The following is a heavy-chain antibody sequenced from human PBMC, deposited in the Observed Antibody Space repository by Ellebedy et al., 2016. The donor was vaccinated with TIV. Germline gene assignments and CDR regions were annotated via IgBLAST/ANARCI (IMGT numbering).Heavy chain of an antibody. D-gene: IGHD1-26*01. V-gene: IGHV3-33*01. CDR1: GFTFSNSG. J-gene: IGHJ4*02. Sequence: GGSLRLSCAASGFTFSNSGMNWVRQAPGKGLEWVAVIWYDGGNKYYAHSVKGRFTISRDNSKNTLYLQMNSLGAEDTAVYYCARGGSYYADYWGQGTLVTVSS. CDR2: IWYDGGNK. CDR3: ARGGSYYADY.